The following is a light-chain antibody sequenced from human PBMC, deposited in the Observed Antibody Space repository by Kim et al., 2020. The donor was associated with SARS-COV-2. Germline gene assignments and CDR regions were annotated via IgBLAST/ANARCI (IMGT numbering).Light chain of an antibody. V-gene: IGKV3-20*01. CDR2: GAS. J-gene: IGKJ4*01. Sequence: PGERATLSCRASQSVTSNDLAWYQQKPGQPPRLLIYGASSRATGIPDRFSGSGSGTDFTLTISGLEPEDSATYYCQQSNSTPLTFGGGTKVDIK. CDR3: QQSNSTPLT. CDR1: QSVTSND.